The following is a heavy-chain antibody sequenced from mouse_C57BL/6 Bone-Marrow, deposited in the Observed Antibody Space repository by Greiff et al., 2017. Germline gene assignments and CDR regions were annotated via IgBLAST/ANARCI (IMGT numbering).Heavy chain of an antibody. CDR1: GFTFSSYG. CDR2: ISSGGSYT. CDR3: ARQDYGSSYVPHYYAMDY. D-gene: IGHD1-1*01. V-gene: IGHV5-6*01. J-gene: IGHJ4*01. Sequence: EVQLVESGGDLVKPGGSLKLSCAAPGFTFSSYGMSWVRQTPDKRLEWVATISSGGSYTYYPDSVKGRFTISRDTAKNTLYLQMSSLKSEDTAMYYCARQDYGSSYVPHYYAMDYWGQGTSVTVSS.